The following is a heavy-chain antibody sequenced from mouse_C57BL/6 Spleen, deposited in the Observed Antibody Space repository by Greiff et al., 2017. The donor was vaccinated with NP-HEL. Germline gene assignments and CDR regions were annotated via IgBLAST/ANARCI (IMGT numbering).Heavy chain of an antibody. CDR1: GYAFSSSW. CDR3: ARTGIYYYGSSLYFDY. J-gene: IGHJ2*01. D-gene: IGHD1-1*01. CDR2: IYPGDGDT. V-gene: IGHV1-82*01. Sequence: LVESGPELVKPGASVKISCKASGYAFSSSWMNWVKQRPGKGLEWIGRIYPGDGDTNYNGKFKGKATLTADKSSSTAYMQLSSLTSEDSAVYFCARTGIYYYGSSLYFDYWGQGTTLTVSS.